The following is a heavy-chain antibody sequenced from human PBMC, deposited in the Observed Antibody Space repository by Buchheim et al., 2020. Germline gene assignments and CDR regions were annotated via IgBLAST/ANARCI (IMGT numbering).Heavy chain of an antibody. J-gene: IGHJ6*02. CDR2: INPNSGGT. D-gene: IGHD3-3*01. Sequence: QVQLVQSGAEVKKPGASVKVSCKASGYTFTGYYMHWVRQAPGQGLEWMGWINPNSGGTNYAQKFQGRVTMTRDTSISTAYLELSRMRSDDTAVYYCAREQLPDNYDFWSLPDYYYYGMDVWGQGTT. V-gene: IGHV1-2*02. CDR1: GYTFTGYY. CDR3: AREQLPDNYDFWSLPDYYYYGMDV.